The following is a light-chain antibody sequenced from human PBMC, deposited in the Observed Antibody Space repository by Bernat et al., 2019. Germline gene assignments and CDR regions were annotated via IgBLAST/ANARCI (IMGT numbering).Light chain of an antibody. CDR2: GAS. J-gene: IGKJ5*01. CDR3: QQLNSYPIT. V-gene: IGKV1-9*01. CDR1: QVIGTY. Sequence: DIQLTQSPPFLSASVGDRVTITCRASQVIGTYLAWYQQKPGKAPNLLIYGASTLQTWVPSRFSGSGSGTEFTLTISSLRPEDFATYHCQQLNSYPITFGQGTRLEIK.